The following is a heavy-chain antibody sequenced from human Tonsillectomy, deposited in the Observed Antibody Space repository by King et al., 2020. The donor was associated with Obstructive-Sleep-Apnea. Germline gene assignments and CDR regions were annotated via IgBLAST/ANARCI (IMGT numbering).Heavy chain of an antibody. CDR1: GFTFSSYS. CDR2: ISSSSITI. J-gene: IGHJ4*02. D-gene: IGHD5-12*01. CDR3: ARGKSGYDLWKSFDY. Sequence: VQLVESGGGLVQPGGSLRLSCAASGFTFSSYSMNWVRQAPGKGLEWVSYISSSSITIYYADSVKGRFTISRDNAKNALYLQMNSPRAEDTAVYYCARGKSGYDLWKSFDYWGQGTLVTVSS. V-gene: IGHV3-48*04.